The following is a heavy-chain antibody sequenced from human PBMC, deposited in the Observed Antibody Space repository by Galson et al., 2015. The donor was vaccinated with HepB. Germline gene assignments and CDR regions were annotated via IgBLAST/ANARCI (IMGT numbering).Heavy chain of an antibody. CDR1: RESLRDYW. CDR2: IYPRDSDT. J-gene: IGHJ4*02. D-gene: IGHD2-15*01. CDR3: ARQVVGAANFAY. Sequence: QSGAEVKKPGESLKISCTGSRESLRDYWIGWVRQQPGKGLEWMGIIYPRDSDTRYSPSFQGQITISADDSISTAYLQWSSLKVSDTAIYYCARQVVGAANFAYWGQGTLVTVSS. V-gene: IGHV5-51*01.